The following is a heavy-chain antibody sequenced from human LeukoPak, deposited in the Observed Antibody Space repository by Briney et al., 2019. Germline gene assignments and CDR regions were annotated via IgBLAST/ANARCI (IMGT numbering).Heavy chain of an antibody. J-gene: IGHJ4*02. V-gene: IGHV4-34*01. CDR3: ARGQGYCSSTSCYWGIDY. CDR2: INHSGST. D-gene: IGHD2-2*01. Sequence: SETLSLTCAVYGGSFSGYYRSWIRQPPGKGLKWIGEINHSGSTNYNPSLKSRVTISVDTSKNQFSLKLSSVTAADTAVYYCARGQGYCSSTSCYWGIDYWGQGTLVTVSS. CDR1: GGSFSGYY.